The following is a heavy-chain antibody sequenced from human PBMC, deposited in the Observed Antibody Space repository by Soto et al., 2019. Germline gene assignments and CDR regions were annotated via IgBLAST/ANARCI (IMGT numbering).Heavy chain of an antibody. Sequence: AAVKVSCKACGCAFSSYYMHWVRQAPGQGLEWMGIFSPSGSGTSYAQKFQGRVTMTGDTSTSTVYMELSSLRSADTAVYYCARPVAGSNFYGMDVWGQGSAVTVSS. V-gene: IGHV1-46*01. CDR1: GCAFSSYY. CDR3: ARPVAGSNFYGMDV. J-gene: IGHJ6*02. CDR2: FSPSGSGT. D-gene: IGHD5-12*01.